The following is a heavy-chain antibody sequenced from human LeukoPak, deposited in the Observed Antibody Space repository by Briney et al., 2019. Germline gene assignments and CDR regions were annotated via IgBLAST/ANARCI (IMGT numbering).Heavy chain of an antibody. Sequence: GGSLSLSCAASGFPFSSWAMSWVRQAPGKGLEWVGRIKSKTDGGTTDYAAPVKGRFTISRDDSKNTLYLQMNSLKTEDTAVYYCTTDSGDNWDYNWGQGTVVTVSS. CDR2: IKSKTDGGTT. D-gene: IGHD1-7*01. J-gene: IGHJ4*02. V-gene: IGHV3-15*01. CDR3: TTDSGDNWDYN. CDR1: GFPFSSWA.